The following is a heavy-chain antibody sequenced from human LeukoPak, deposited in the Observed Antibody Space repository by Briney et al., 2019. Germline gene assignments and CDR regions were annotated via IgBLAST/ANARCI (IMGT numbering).Heavy chain of an antibody. CDR1: GGSLSGYY. V-gene: IGHV4-34*01. Sequence: PSETLSLTCAVYGGSLSGYYWSWIRQPPGKGLEWIGEINHSGSTNYNPSLKSRVTISVDTSKNQFSLKLSSVTAADTAVYYCARSAYYDFWSGYYTLSLMDYYYYMDVWGKGTTVTVSS. CDR3: ARSAYYDFWSGYYTLSLMDYYYYMDV. D-gene: IGHD3-3*01. J-gene: IGHJ6*03. CDR2: INHSGST.